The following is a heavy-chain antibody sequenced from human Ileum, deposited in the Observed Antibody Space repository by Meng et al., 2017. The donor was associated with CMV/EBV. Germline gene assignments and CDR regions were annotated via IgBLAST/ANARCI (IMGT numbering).Heavy chain of an antibody. CDR3: ARAIGCSSSNCYGYYGMDV. D-gene: IGHD2-2*01. CDR1: GFTFSSYS. V-gene: IGHV3-30*03. J-gene: IGHJ6*02. Sequence: GESLKISCAASGFTFSSYSMNWVRQAPGKGLEWVAVISFDGSNKYYADSVKGRFTIFRDNSKNTLHLRMNSLRPEDTAVYYCARAIGCSSSNCYGYYGMDVWGQGTTVTVSS. CDR2: ISFDGSNK.